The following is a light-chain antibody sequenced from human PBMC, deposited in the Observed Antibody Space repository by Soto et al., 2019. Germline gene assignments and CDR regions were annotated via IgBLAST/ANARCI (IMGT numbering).Light chain of an antibody. CDR2: GAS. V-gene: IGKV3-20*01. CDR1: QSVGGTF. Sequence: EIVLTQSPGNLSLSPGEGATLSCRASQSVGGTFLAWYQQKGGQAPRLLIHGASNRATGIPDRFSGSGSGTDFTLTSSRLEPEDFAVYYCQQYGGSPRTFGQGTKVEVK. J-gene: IGKJ1*01. CDR3: QQYGGSPRT.